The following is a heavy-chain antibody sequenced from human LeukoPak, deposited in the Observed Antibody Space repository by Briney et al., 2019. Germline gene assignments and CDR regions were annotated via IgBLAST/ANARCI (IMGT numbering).Heavy chain of an antibody. D-gene: IGHD4-11*01. V-gene: IGHV3-23*01. J-gene: IGHJ3*02. Sequence: GGSLRLSCAASGFTFSSYAMSWVRQAPGKGLEWVSDISGSGGSTYYADSVKGRFTISRDNSKNTLYLLMNSLRAEDTAVYYCAKVRLQWDAFDIWGQGTMVTVSS. CDR1: GFTFSSYA. CDR2: ISGSGGST. CDR3: AKVRLQWDAFDI.